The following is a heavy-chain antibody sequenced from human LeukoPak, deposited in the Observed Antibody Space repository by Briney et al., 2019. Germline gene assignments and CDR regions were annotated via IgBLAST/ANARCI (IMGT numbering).Heavy chain of an antibody. V-gene: IGHV4-4*07. CDR1: GGSISTYY. Sequence: PSETLSLTCSVTGGSISTYYWSWIRQSAGKGLEWIGRIYKSGSSNYNPSLKSRVSMSVDWWKNHCSLNLTSVTAEDTAVYYCARDECPLWSISCQRGFDPWGQGRRVTVAS. CDR3: ARDECPLWSISCQRGFDP. D-gene: IGHD2-2*01. J-gene: IGHJ5*02. CDR2: IYKSGSS.